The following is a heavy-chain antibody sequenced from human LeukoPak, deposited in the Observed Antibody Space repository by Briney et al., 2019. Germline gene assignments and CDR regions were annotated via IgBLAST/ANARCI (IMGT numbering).Heavy chain of an antibody. CDR2: ISSSGSYI. D-gene: IGHD3-10*01. CDR1: GFTFSSYN. J-gene: IGHJ4*01. Sequence: TGGSLRLSCAASGFTFSSYNMNWVRQAPGKGLEWVSSISSSGSYIYYADSVKGRFTISRDNAKNSLYLQMSSLRAEDTAVYYCALAPYGCGSYSGSDYWGNGTLVTV. CDR3: ALAPYGCGSYSGSDY. V-gene: IGHV3-21*01.